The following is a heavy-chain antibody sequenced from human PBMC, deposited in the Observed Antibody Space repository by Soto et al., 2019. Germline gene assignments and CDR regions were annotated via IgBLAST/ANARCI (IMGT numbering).Heavy chain of an antibody. CDR1: GGTFSSYA. V-gene: IGHV1-69*13. J-gene: IGHJ6*02. CDR2: IIPIFGTA. CDR3: APGGPFFGVLRSRYGMDV. Sequence: ASVKVSCKASGGTFSSYAISWVRQAPGQGLEWMGGIIPIFGTANYAQKFQGRVTITADESTSTAYMELSSLRSEDTAVYYCAPGGPFFGVLRSRYGMDVWGQGTTVTVSS. D-gene: IGHD3-3*01.